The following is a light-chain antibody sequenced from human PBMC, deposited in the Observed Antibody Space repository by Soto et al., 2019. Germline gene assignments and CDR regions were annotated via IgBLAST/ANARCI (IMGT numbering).Light chain of an antibody. CDR2: DVR. V-gene: IGLV2-14*03. J-gene: IGLJ3*02. CDR3: SSYTRSSTVV. CDR1: NNDVGAYNY. Sequence: QSALTQPASVSGSPGQSITISCTGSNNDVGAYNYVSWYQQHPGKAPKTMIYDVRNRPSGVSNRFSGSKSGNTASLTISGLQAEDEADYYCSSYTRSSTVVFGGGTKLTVL.